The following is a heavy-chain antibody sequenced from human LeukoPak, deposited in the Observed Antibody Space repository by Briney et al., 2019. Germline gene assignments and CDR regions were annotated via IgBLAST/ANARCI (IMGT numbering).Heavy chain of an antibody. V-gene: IGHV4-4*07. J-gene: IGHJ3*02. CDR3: ARHVGYCSSTSCPAEAFDI. CDR1: GGSISSYY. D-gene: IGHD2-2*01. Sequence: SETLSLTCTVSGGSISSYYWSWIRQPAGKGLEWIGRIYTSGSTNYNPSLKSRVTMSVDTSKNQFSLKLSSVTAADTAVYYCARHVGYCSSTSCPAEAFDIWGQGTMVTVSS. CDR2: IYTSGST.